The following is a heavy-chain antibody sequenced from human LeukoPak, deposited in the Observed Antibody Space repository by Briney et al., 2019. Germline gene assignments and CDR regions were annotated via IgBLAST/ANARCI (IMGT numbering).Heavy chain of an antibody. CDR1: GFTFNDYG. Sequence: GGSLRLSCATSGFTFNDYGMSWVRQAPGKGLEWVSGLNWNGSATTCADSVKGRFTISRDNTENSLYLQINSLRAEDTAFYYCARVAVGGNWFDTWGQGTLVTVSS. D-gene: IGHD6-19*01. CDR2: LNWNGSAT. CDR3: ARVAVGGNWFDT. V-gene: IGHV3-20*04. J-gene: IGHJ5*02.